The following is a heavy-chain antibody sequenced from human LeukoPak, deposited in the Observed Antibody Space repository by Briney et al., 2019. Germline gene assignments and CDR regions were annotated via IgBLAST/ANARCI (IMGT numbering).Heavy chain of an antibody. CDR1: GFTFSSYG. CDR3: ARDQPDYGSYLFDY. J-gene: IGHJ4*02. V-gene: IGHV3-33*01. CDR2: IWYDGSNK. Sequence: PGRSLRLSCAASGFTFSSYGMHWVRQAPGKGLEWVAVIWYDGSNKYYADSVKGRFTISRDNSKNTLYLQMNSLRAEDTAVYYCARDQPDYGSYLFDYWGQGTLVTVSS. D-gene: IGHD1-26*01.